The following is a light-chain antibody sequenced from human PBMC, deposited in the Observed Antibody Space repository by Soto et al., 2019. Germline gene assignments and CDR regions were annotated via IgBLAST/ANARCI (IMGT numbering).Light chain of an antibody. J-gene: IGLJ2*01. CDR3: SSYTSSSTVV. Sequence: QSALTQPASVSGSPGQSITISCTGTRSDVGGYNYVSWYQQQPGKAPKLMIYDVSNRPSGVSNRFSGSKSGNTASLTISGLQAEDDADYYCSSYTSSSTVVFGGGTKLTVL. V-gene: IGLV2-14*01. CDR1: RSDVGGYNY. CDR2: DVS.